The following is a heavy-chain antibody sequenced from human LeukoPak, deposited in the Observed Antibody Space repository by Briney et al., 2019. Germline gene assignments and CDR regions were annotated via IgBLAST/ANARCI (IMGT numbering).Heavy chain of an antibody. CDR1: GGSISSYY. CDR3: ARDRGYSGYLNAFDI. V-gene: IGHV4-4*07. CDR2: IYTSGST. D-gene: IGHD5-12*01. Sequence: SETLSLTCTVSGGSISSYYWSWIRQPAGKGLEWIGRIYTSGSTNYNPSLKSRFTMSVDTSKNQFSLKLSSVTAADTAVYYCARDRGYSGYLNAFDIWGQGTMVTVSS. J-gene: IGHJ3*02.